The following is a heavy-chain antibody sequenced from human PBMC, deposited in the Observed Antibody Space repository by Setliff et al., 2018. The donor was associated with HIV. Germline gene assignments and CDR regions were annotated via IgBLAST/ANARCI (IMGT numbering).Heavy chain of an antibody. CDR3: AKDGGDWAYFDY. D-gene: IGHD2-21*02. Sequence: PGGSLRLSCAASGFTFSRYGMHWVRQAPGKGLEWVAFIRYDGTHIYYADSVKGRFTISRDNSKDTLHLQMNSLRAEDTAVYYCAKDGGDWAYFDYWGQGTLVTVSS. J-gene: IGHJ4*02. CDR2: IRYDGTHI. V-gene: IGHV3-30*02. CDR1: GFTFSRYG.